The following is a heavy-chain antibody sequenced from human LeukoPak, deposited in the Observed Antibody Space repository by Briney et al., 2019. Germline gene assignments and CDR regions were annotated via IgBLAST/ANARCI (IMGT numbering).Heavy chain of an antibody. D-gene: IGHD6-13*01. V-gene: IGHV4-61*02. Sequence: PSETLSLTCTVSGGSISTGREYWSWIRQPAGKGLEWIGRIYTSGSTNYNPSLKSRVTMSVDTSKNQFSLKLSSVTAADTAVYYCARDLGIAAAGTTPAFDYWGQGTLVTVSS. CDR3: ARDLGIAAAGTTPAFDY. J-gene: IGHJ4*02. CDR2: IYTSGST. CDR1: GGSISTGREY.